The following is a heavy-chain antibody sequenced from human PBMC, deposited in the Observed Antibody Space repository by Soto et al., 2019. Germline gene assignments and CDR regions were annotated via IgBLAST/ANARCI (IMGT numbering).Heavy chain of an antibody. J-gene: IGHJ5*02. Sequence: SETLSLTCTVSGGSISSYYWSWIRQPPGKGLEWIGYIYYSGSTNYNPSLKSRVTISVDTSKNQFSLKLSSVTAADTAVYYCARHHIVVVPAAIGPANWFDPWGQGTLVTVSS. D-gene: IGHD2-2*02. CDR1: GGSISSYY. V-gene: IGHV4-59*08. CDR2: IYYSGST. CDR3: ARHHIVVVPAAIGPANWFDP.